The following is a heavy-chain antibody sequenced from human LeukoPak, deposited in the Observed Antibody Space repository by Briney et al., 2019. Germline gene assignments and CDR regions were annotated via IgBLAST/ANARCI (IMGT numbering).Heavy chain of an antibody. D-gene: IGHD2-2*01. CDR2: IYYSGST. CDR3: ARADIVVVPAAIDY. Sequence: TSETLSLTCTVSGGSISSSSYYWGWIRQPPGKGLEWIGSIYYSGSTYYNPSLKSRVTISVDTSKNQFSLKLSSVTAADTAVYYYARADIVVVPAAIDYWGQGTLVTVSS. CDR1: GGSISSSSYY. V-gene: IGHV4-39*01. J-gene: IGHJ4*02.